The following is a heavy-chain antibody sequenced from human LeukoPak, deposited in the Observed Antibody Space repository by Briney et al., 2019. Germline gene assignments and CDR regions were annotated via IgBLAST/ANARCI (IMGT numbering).Heavy chain of an antibody. J-gene: IGHJ4*02. Sequence: GRSLRLSCAASGFTFSNYGIHWVRQAPGKGLEWVAVISNDGSNKYYADSVKGRFTISRDNSKNTLYLQMNSLRAEDTAVYYCAREDSSGWYVGDYWGQGTLVTVSS. D-gene: IGHD6-19*01. CDR1: GFTFSNYG. CDR3: AREDSSGWYVGDY. CDR2: ISNDGSNK. V-gene: IGHV3-30*03.